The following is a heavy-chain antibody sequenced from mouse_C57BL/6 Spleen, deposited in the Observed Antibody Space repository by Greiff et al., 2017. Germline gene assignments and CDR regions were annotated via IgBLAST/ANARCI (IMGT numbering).Heavy chain of an antibody. CDR1: GFNIKDDY. CDR3: TTRSCDGFQAWCAY. D-gene: IGHD2-3*01. CDR2: LDPENGDT. J-gene: IGHJ3*01. V-gene: IGHV14-4*01. Sequence: VQLKESGAELVRPGASVKLSCTASGFNIKDDYMHWVKQRPEQGLEWIGWLDPENGDTEYASKFQGQATITADTSSNTAYLQLSSLTSEDTAIYYCTTRSCDGFQAWCAYWGQGTLVTVSA.